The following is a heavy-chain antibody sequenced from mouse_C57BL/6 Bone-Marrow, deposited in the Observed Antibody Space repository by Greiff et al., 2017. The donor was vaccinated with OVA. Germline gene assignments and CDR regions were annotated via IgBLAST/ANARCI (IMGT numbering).Heavy chain of an antibody. CDR1: GYTFTSYW. J-gene: IGHJ1*03. CDR2: IYPSDSET. CDR3: ARGGDGYYRYFDV. V-gene: IGHV1-61*01. D-gene: IGHD2-3*01. Sequence: VQLQQPGAELVRPGSSVKLSCKASGYTFTSYWMDWVKQRPGQGLEWIGNIYPSDSETHYNQKFKDKATLTVDKSSSTAYMQLSSLTSEDSAVYVCARGGDGYYRYFDVWGTGTTVTVSS.